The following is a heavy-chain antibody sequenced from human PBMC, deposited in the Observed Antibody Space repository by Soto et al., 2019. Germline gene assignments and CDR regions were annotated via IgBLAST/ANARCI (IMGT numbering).Heavy chain of an antibody. V-gene: IGHV3-30*18. CDR2: ISYDGSNK. CDR3: VKERYGELWLEDYGMDV. CDR1: GFTFSSYG. D-gene: IGHD5-18*01. J-gene: IGHJ6*02. Sequence: QVQLVESGGGVVQPGRSLRLSCAASGFTFSSYGIHWVRQAPGKGLEWVALISYDGSNKYYADSVKGRFTISRDNFRTMVYLQINSLRGEDTAVYHCVKERYGELWLEDYGMDVWGQGTTVTVSS.